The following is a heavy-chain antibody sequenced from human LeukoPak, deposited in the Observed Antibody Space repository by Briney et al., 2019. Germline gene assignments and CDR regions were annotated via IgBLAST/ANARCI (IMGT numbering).Heavy chain of an antibody. V-gene: IGHV4-34*01. Sequence: PSETLSLTCAVYGGSFSGYYWSWIRQPPGKRLEWIGEISHSGSTNYNPSLKSRVTISVDTSKNQFSLKLSSVTAADTAVYYCARHDLWSGYSIYGYYYYMDVWGKGTTVTVSS. D-gene: IGHD3-3*01. CDR3: ARHDLWSGYSIYGYYYYMDV. CDR1: GGSFSGYY. CDR2: ISHSGST. J-gene: IGHJ6*03.